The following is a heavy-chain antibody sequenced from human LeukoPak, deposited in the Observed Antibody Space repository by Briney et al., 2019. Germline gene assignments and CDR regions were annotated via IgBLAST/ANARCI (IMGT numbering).Heavy chain of an antibody. D-gene: IGHD1-26*01. CDR3: AREARVGGALQY. J-gene: IGHJ4*02. CDR2: INPDGSIR. CDR1: GLTFSTYW. V-gene: IGHV3-74*03. Sequence: GGSLRLSCAASGLTFSTYWMHWVRQAPGKGLAWVARINPDGSIRTYANFVQGRVTISRDTAKDTLFLQMNSLRAEDTAVYYCAREARVGGALQYWGQGTPVTVSS.